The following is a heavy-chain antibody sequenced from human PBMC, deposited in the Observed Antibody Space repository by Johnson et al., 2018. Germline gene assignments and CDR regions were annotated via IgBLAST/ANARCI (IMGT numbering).Heavy chain of an antibody. V-gene: IGHV3-49*05. J-gene: IGHJ1*01. D-gene: IGHD6-19*01. CDR2: IRSKAYGGTT. CDR1: GFTFGDYA. Sequence: VQLVQSGGGLVKPGGSLRLSCAASGFTFGDYAMSWFRQAPGKGLEWVGFIRSKAYGGTTEYAASVKGRFTISRDDSKSIAYLQMNSLKTEDTAVYYCTRPGYSSGWYLAEYFQHWGQGTLVTVSS. CDR3: TRPGYSSGWYLAEYFQH.